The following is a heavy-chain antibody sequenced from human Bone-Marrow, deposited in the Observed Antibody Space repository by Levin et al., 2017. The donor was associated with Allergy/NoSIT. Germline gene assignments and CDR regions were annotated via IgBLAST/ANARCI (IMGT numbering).Heavy chain of an antibody. CDR1: GFTFSSYA. D-gene: IGHD2-21*02. CDR2: ISGSGGST. CDR3: ASSAYCGGDCYSGNDY. J-gene: IGHJ4*02. V-gene: IGHV3-23*01. Sequence: GESLKISCAASGFTFSSYAMSWVRQAPGKGLEWVSAISGSGGSTYYADSVKGRFTISRDNSKNTLYLQMNSLRAEDTAVYYCASSAYCGGDCYSGNDYWGQGTLVTVSS.